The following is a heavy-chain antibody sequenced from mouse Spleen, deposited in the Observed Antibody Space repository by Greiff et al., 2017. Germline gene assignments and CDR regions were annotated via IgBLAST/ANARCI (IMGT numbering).Heavy chain of an antibody. V-gene: IGHV1-26*01. CDR2: INPNNGGT. Sequence: VQLQQSGPELVKPGASVKISCKASGYTFTDYYMNWVKQSHGKSLEWIGDINPNNGGTSYNQKFKGKATLTVDKSSSTAYMELRSLTSEDSAVYYCARVPYYDYDGAYWGQGTLVTVSA. J-gene: IGHJ3*01. CDR3: ARVPYYDYDGAY. D-gene: IGHD2-4*01. CDR1: GYTFTDYY.